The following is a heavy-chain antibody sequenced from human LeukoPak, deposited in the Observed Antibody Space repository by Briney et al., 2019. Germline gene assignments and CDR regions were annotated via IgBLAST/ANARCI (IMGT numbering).Heavy chain of an antibody. CDR3: ARVPTFGGVIV. J-gene: IGHJ4*02. CDR2: IYYSGST. V-gene: IGHV4-30-4*01. D-gene: IGHD3-16*02. Sequence: PSETLSLTCTVSGGSISSGDYYWSWIRQPPGKGLEWIGYIYYSGSTYYNPSLKSRVTISVDTSKNQFSLKLSSVTAADTAVYYCARVPTFGGVIVWGQGTLVTVSS. CDR1: GGSISSGDYY.